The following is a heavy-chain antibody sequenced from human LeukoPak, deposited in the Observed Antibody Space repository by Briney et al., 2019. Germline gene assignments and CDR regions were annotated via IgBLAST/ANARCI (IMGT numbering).Heavy chain of an antibody. V-gene: IGHV3-66*01. CDR1: GFTVSSNY. J-gene: IGHJ4*02. CDR3: AGEMVSGYYYDSSGYYT. Sequence: GGSLRLSCAASGFTVSSNYMSWVRQAPGKGLEWVSVIYSGGSTYYADSVKGRFTISRDNSKNTLYLQMNSLRAEDTAVYYCAGEMVSGYYYDSSGYYTWGQGTLVTVSS. D-gene: IGHD3-22*01. CDR2: IYSGGST.